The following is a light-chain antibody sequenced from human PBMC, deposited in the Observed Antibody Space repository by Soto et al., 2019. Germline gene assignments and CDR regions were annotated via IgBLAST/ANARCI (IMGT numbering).Light chain of an antibody. Sequence: IQMTQSPSSLSASVGDRVTITCRASQGVRDDVGWYQQKPGKAPKLLIYSASTLQSGVPSRFSGSGSGTDFSLIISGLQPEDFATYYCIPESNYPLTFGGVTKVDIK. CDR1: QGVRDD. CDR3: IPESNYPLT. CDR2: SAS. J-gene: IGKJ4*01. V-gene: IGKV1-6*01.